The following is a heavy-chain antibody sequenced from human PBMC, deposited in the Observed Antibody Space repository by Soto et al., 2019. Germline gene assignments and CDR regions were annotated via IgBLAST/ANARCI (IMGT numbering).Heavy chain of an antibody. J-gene: IGHJ4*02. CDR1: GYSIIAYS. CDR2: IHYNGNT. CDR3: AREGNLGRWLQPLDF. V-gene: IGHV4-59*01. Sequence: SETLSLTCTFSGYSIIAYSWSWVRQPPGKGLEWIGNIHYNGNTKYNPSLKSRVTMSLDTSKNQFSLRLISVTAADTAKYFCAREGNLGRWLQPLDFWGQGTLVTVSS. D-gene: IGHD5-12*01.